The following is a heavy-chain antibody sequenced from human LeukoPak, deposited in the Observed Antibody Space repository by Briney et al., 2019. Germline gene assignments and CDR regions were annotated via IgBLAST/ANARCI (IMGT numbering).Heavy chain of an antibody. CDR1: GGSFSGYY. J-gene: IGHJ5*02. CDR3: ARGRSTMVRGVRNWFDP. CDR2: INHSGST. D-gene: IGHD3-10*01. V-gene: IGHV4-34*01. Sequence: SETLSLTCAVYGGSFSGYYWSWIRQPPGKGLEWIGGINHSGSTNYNPSLKSRVTISVDTSKNQFSLKLSSVTAADTAVYYCARGRSTMVRGVRNWFDPWGQGTLVTVSS.